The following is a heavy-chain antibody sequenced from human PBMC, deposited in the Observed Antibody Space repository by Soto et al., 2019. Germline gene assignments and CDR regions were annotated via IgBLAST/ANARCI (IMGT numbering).Heavy chain of an antibody. CDR1: GRSFSGYY. CDR3: AAGDFWSGYHAGWFDP. J-gene: IGHJ5*02. CDR2: ITHSGRT. Sequence: QVQLQQWGAGLLKPSETLSLTCAVYGRSFSGYYWSWIRQPPGKGLEWIGEITHSGRTNYNPSRKSRVTLSVDTSKNHFSLKLSSVNAADTAVYYCAAGDFWSGYHAGWFDPWGQGTLVTVSS. D-gene: IGHD3-3*01. V-gene: IGHV4-34*01.